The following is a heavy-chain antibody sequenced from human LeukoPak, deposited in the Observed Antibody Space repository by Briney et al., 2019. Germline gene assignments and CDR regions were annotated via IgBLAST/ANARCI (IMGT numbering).Heavy chain of an antibody. CDR3: ARGQGIFGVVLGNWFDP. CDR2: MNPNSGNT. V-gene: IGHV1-8*01. D-gene: IGHD3-3*01. J-gene: IGHJ5*02. Sequence: ASVKVSCKASGYTFTSYDISWVRQATGQGLEWMGWMNPNSGNTGYAQKFQGRVTMTRNTSISTAYMELSSLRSEDTAVYYCARGQGIFGVVLGNWFDPWGQGTLVTVSS. CDR1: GYTFTSYD.